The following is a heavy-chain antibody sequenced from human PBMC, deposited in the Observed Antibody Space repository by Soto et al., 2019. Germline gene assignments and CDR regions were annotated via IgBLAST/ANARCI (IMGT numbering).Heavy chain of an antibody. J-gene: IGHJ6*03. V-gene: IGHV1-3*01. Sequence: QVQLVQSGAEVKKPGASVKVSCKASGYTFTSYAMHWVRQAPGQRLEWMGWINAGNGNTKYSQKFQGRVTITRDTSAGKSYKGLSNLRSESTAVYYCHTIFGTIPRNYYYYYMDVWGKGTTVTVSS. D-gene: IGHD3-3*01. CDR3: HTIFGTIPRNYYYYYMDV. CDR2: INAGNGNT. CDR1: GYTFTSYA.